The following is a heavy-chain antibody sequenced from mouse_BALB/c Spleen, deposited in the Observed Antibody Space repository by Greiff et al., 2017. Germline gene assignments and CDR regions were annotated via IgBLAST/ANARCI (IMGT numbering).Heavy chain of an antibody. J-gene: IGHJ3*01. V-gene: IGHV5-9-3*01. Sequence: EVQRVESGGGLVKPGGSLKLSCAASGFTFSSYAMSWVRQTPEKRLEWVATISSGGSYTYYPDSVKGRFTISRDNAKNTLYLQMSSLRSEDTAMYYCARDDYDTWFAYWGQGTLVTVSA. CDR2: ISSGGSYT. CDR1: GFTFSSYA. CDR3: ARDDYDTWFAY. D-gene: IGHD2-4*01.